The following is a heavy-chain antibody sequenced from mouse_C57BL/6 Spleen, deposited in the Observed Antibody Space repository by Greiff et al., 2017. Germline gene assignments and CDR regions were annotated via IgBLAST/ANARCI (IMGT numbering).Heavy chain of an antibody. J-gene: IGHJ2*01. CDR3: ARNYGRIFDY. Sequence: EVQLQQSVAELVRPGASVKLSCTASGFTIKNTYMHWVEQRPEQGLEWIGRIDPANGNTKYAPKFQGKATITADTSSNTAYLQLSSLTSEDTAIYYCARNYGRIFDYWGQGTTLTVSS. D-gene: IGHD1-1*01. V-gene: IGHV14-3*01. CDR2: IDPANGNT. CDR1: GFTIKNTY.